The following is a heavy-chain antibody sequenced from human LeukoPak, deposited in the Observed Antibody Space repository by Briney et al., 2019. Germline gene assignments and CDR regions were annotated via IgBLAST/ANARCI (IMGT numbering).Heavy chain of an antibody. V-gene: IGHV1-8*01. CDR3: ARAGLGYCSSTSCYSAPYFDY. D-gene: IGHD2-2*01. CDR1: GYTFTSYD. CDR2: MNPNSGNT. Sequence: ASVKVSCKASGYTFTSYDINWVRQATGQGLEWMGWMNPNSGNTGYAQKFQGRVTMTRNTSISTAYMELSSLRSEDTAVYYCARAGLGYCSSTSCYSAPYFDYWGQGTLVTVSS. J-gene: IGHJ4*02.